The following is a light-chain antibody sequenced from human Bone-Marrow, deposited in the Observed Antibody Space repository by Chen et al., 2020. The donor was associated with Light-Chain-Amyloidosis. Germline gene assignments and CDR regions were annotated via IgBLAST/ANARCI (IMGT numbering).Light chain of an antibody. CDR2: DDS. CDR1: NIGSTS. J-gene: IGLJ3*02. V-gene: IGLV3-21*02. Sequence: SYVLTQPSSVSVAPGQTATIACGGNNIGSTSVPWYQQTPGQAPLMAVYDDSVRPSGIPGRLSGSNSGNTATLTIRRVEAGDEADYYCQVWDRGSDRPVFGGGTKLTGL. CDR3: QVWDRGSDRPV.